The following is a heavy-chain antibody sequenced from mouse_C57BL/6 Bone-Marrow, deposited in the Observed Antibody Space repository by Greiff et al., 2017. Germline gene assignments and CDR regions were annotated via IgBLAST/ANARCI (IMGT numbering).Heavy chain of an antibody. Sequence: EVKLQQSGPELVKPGASVKISCKASGYTFTDYYMNWVKQSHGKSLEWIGDINPNNGGTSYNQKFKGKATLTVDKSSSTAYMELRSLTSEDSAVYYCALYDGSFDDWGQGTTLTVSS. CDR2: INPNNGGT. D-gene: IGHD2-3*01. CDR1: GYTFTDYY. CDR3: ALYDGSFDD. J-gene: IGHJ2*01. V-gene: IGHV1-26*01.